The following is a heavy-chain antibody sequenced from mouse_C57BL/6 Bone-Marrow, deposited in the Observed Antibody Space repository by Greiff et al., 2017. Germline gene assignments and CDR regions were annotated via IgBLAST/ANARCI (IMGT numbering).Heavy chain of an antibody. CDR3: TRWQSYYGSSGDFDY. V-gene: IGHV1-15*01. Sequence: QVQLQQSGAELVRPGASVTLSCKASGYTFTDYEMHWVKQTPVHGLEWIGAIDPEPGGTAYNQKFKGKAILTADKSSSTAYMELRSLTPEDSAVYYCTRWQSYYGSSGDFDYWGQGTTLTVSS. D-gene: IGHD1-1*01. J-gene: IGHJ2*01. CDR1: GYTFTDYE. CDR2: IDPEPGGT.